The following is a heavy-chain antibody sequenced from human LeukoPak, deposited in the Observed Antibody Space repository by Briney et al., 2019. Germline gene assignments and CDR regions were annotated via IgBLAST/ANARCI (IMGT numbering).Heavy chain of an antibody. CDR1: GFTFSSYA. V-gene: IGHV3-30-3*01. D-gene: IGHD1-26*01. J-gene: IGHJ6*02. CDR3: ARSGIDSRDYYGMDV. CDR2: ISYDGSNK. Sequence: GGSLRLSCAASGFTFSSYAMHWVRQAPGKGLEWVAVISYDGSNKYYADSVKGRFTISRDNSKNTLYLQMNSLRAEDTAVYYCARSGIDSRDYYGMDVWGQGTTVTVSS.